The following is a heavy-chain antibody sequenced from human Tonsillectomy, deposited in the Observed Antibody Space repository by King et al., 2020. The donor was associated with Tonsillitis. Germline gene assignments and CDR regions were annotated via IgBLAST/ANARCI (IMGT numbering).Heavy chain of an antibody. Sequence: VQLVESGGDLVQPGGSLRLSCAASGFTFSSYAMSWVRQAPGKGLEWVSTISGSGGSTYYADSVKGRFTISRDHFKNTLYLQMNSLRAEDTAVFYCAKGAPGIAVAGSGAFDYWGQGTLVTVSS. CDR1: GFTFSSYA. CDR2: ISGSGGST. V-gene: IGHV3-23*04. CDR3: AKGAPGIAVAGSGAFDY. D-gene: IGHD6-19*01. J-gene: IGHJ4*02.